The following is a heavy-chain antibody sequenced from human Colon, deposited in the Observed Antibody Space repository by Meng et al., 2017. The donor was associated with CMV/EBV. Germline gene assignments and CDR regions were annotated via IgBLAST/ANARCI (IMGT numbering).Heavy chain of an antibody. J-gene: IGHJ4*02. CDR2: IIPNTGST. V-gene: IGHV1-2*02. Sequence: QVLLRESGHGVMKPGASVTVSCDVSGYSFTGFVRCWGRREPGQEVEWLGVIIPNTGSTNYEPKFQGRVTITRDTSMNKASMELSRLRSADTAVYYCASRSGGYVYYWGQGTLVTVSS. CDR1: GYSFTGFV. D-gene: IGHD1-26*01. CDR3: ASRSGGYVYY.